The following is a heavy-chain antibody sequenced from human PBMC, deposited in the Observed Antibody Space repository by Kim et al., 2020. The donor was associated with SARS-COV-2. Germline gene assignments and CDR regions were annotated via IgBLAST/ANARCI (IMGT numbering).Heavy chain of an antibody. CDR2: INPNSGGT. CDR1: GYTFTGYY. D-gene: IGHD5-12*01. Sequence: ASVKVSCKASGYTFTGYYMHWVRQAPGQGLEWMGWINPNSGGTNYAQKFQGRVTMTRDTSISTAYMELSRLRSDDTAVYYCARDDYIVATTYYYYYGMDVWGQGTTVTVSS. V-gene: IGHV1-2*02. CDR3: ARDDYIVATTYYYYYGMDV. J-gene: IGHJ6*02.